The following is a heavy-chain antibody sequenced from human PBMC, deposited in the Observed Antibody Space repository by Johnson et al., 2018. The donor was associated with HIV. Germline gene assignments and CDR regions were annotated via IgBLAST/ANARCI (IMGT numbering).Heavy chain of an antibody. CDR1: GFTFSRYW. J-gene: IGHJ3*02. CDR2: IKQDGSEK. Sequence: VQLVESGGGLVQPGGSLRLSCAASGFTFSRYWMSWVRQAPGKGLEWVANIKQDGSEKYYVDSVKGRFTISRDNAKNSLYLQMNSLSAEDTAVYYCTGGWYNLSAFDIWGQGTMVTVSS. D-gene: IGHD6-19*01. V-gene: IGHV3-7*01. CDR3: TGGWYNLSAFDI.